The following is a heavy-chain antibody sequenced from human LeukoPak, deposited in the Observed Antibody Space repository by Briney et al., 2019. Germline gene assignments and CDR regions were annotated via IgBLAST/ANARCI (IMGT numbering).Heavy chain of an antibody. D-gene: IGHD4-23*01. Sequence: GGSLRLSCAASGFTFSSYAMSWVRQAPGKRLEWVSAISGSGGSTYYADSVKGRFTISRDNSKNTLYLQMNSLRAEDTAVYYCAKDLDPYGGSNFDYWGQGTLVTVSS. CDR1: GFTFSSYA. CDR3: AKDLDPYGGSNFDY. V-gene: IGHV3-23*01. J-gene: IGHJ4*02. CDR2: ISGSGGST.